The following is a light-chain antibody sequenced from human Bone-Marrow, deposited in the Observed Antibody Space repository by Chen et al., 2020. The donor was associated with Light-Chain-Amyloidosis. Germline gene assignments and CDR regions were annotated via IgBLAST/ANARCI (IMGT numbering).Light chain of an antibody. CDR3: QVWDRSSDRPV. J-gene: IGLJ3*02. CDR2: DYS. V-gene: IGLV3-21*02. CDR1: NIGSTS. Sequence: SYVLTQPSSVSVAPGQTATIACGGNNIGSTSVHWYQQTPGQAPLLVVYDYSDRPSWIPERLSGSISGNTSTLTISRVEAGDEADYYCQVWDRSSDRPVFGGGTNLTVL.